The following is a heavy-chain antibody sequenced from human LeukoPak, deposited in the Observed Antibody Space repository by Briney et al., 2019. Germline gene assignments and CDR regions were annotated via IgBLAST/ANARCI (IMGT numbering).Heavy chain of an antibody. J-gene: IGHJ3*02. CDR3: VKDGIYDSSGYYNDAFEI. V-gene: IGHV3-48*01. Sequence: LTGGSLRLSCAASGFTFSSYSMNWVRQAPGKGLEWVSYISSSSSTIYYADSVKGRFTISRDNSKNTLYLQMSSLRPEDTAVYYCVKDGIYDSSGYYNDAFEIWGQGTMVTVSS. D-gene: IGHD3-22*01. CDR1: GFTFSSYS. CDR2: ISSSSSTI.